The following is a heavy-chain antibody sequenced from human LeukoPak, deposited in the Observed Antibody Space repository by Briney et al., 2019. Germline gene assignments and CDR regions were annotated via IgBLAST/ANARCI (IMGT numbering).Heavy chain of an antibody. CDR3: VDVIRYS. CDR1: GYSISSGYY. D-gene: IGHD2-21*01. CDR2: IYHSGST. Sequence: PSETLSLTCTVSGYSISSGYYWGWIRQPPGKGLEWIGSIYHSGSTYYNPSLKSRVTISVDTSKNQFSLKLSSVTAADTAVYYRVDVIRYSWGQGTLVTVSS. J-gene: IGHJ5*02. V-gene: IGHV4-38-2*02.